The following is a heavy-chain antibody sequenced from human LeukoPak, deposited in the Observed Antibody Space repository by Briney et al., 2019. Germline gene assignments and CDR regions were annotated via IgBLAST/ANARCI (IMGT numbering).Heavy chain of an antibody. V-gene: IGHV6-1*01. CDR1: GDSVSRFGGA. CDR2: AYYRSKWSN. Sequence: SQTLSLTCAISGDSVSRFGGAWNWIRQSPSRGLEWLGRAYYRSKWSNDYAPSVRSRINISPDTSQNQFSLQLNSVTPDDTAVYYCARGSNSALDIWGRGTMVTVS. J-gene: IGHJ3*02. D-gene: IGHD4-23*01. CDR3: ARGSNSALDI.